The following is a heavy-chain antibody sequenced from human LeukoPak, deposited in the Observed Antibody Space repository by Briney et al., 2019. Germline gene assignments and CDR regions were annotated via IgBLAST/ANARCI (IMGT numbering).Heavy chain of an antibody. CDR2: IKSKTDGGTT. D-gene: IGHD6-13*01. Sequence: GGSLRLSCAASGFTFSNAWMSWVRQAPGKGLEWVGRIKSKTDGGTTDYAAPVKGRFTISRDDSKNTLYLQMNTLRAEDTAVYYCARDALVTTAGRSFDSWGQGTLVTVSS. J-gene: IGHJ4*02. V-gene: IGHV3-15*01. CDR3: ARDALVTTAGRSFDS. CDR1: GFTFSNAW.